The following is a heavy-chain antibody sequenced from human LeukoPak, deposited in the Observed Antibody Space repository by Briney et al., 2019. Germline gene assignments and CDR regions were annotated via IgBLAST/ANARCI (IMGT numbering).Heavy chain of an antibody. CDR2: IMKDGSSD. V-gene: IGHV3-7*03. CDR3: AKDQETVAGKADPVGDY. Sequence: GGSLRLSCVASGFTFSHYWMSWARQAPGKGLEWVANIMKDGSSDHYADSVRGRFTISRDNAKNSLYLQMNSLRAEDTAVYYCAKDQETVAGKADPVGDYWGQGTLVTVSS. CDR1: GFTFSHYW. J-gene: IGHJ4*02. D-gene: IGHD6-19*01.